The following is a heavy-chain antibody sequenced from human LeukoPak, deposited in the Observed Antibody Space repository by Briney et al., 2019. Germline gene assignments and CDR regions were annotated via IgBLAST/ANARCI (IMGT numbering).Heavy chain of an antibody. CDR3: ARGGSYRNGSSDY. V-gene: IGHV5-51*01. Sequence: HGESLKISCKGSGYSFTNYWIGWVRQMPGKGLEWMGIIHPGDSGTRYSPSFQGQVTTSVDESTTTAYLQWSSLRASDSAIYYCARGGSYRNGSSDYWGQGTLVTVSS. CDR1: GYSFTNYW. D-gene: IGHD5-18*01. CDR2: IHPGDSGT. J-gene: IGHJ4*02.